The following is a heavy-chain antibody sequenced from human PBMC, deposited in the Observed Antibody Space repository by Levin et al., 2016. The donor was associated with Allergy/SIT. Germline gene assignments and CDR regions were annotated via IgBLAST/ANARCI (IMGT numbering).Heavy chain of an antibody. CDR3: AKGHEGALREAAGVFDS. D-gene: IGHD6-25*01. Sequence: GGSLRLSCAASGFTFAGNAMSWVRQAPGKGLEWVSGSGNGADTYYADSVKGRFTISRDNSKNTLYLQMNSLRAEDTAIYYCAKGHEGALREAAGVFDSWGQGTLVTVSS. CDR2: SGNGADT. J-gene: IGHJ5*01. CDR1: GFTFAGNA. V-gene: IGHV3-23*01.